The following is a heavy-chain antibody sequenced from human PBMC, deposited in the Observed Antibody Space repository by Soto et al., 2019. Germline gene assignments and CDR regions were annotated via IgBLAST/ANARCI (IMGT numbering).Heavy chain of an antibody. CDR3: AKDGAPRYCGRSSCHPEVAY. Sequence: QVQLVESGGGVVQPGRSLRLSCAGSGFTFSNYGLHWVRQAPGKGLEWVAVISYDGSHKYYADSVKGRFTISRDNSNNMLYLQMDSLRAEDTAVYYCAKDGAPRYCGRSSCHPEVAYWGQGTLVTVSS. D-gene: IGHD2-15*01. V-gene: IGHV3-30*18. CDR1: GFTFSNYG. CDR2: ISYDGSHK. J-gene: IGHJ4*02.